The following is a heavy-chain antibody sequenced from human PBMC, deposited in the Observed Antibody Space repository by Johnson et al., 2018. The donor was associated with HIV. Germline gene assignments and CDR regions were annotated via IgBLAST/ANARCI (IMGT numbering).Heavy chain of an antibody. Sequence: VQLVESGGGVVQPGRSLRLSCAASGFTFDDYAMHWVRQAPGKGLEWVSGISWNSGSIGYADSVKGRFTISRDNAKNSLYLQMNSLRVEDTAVYYCASSQGFGEGAFDIWGQGTMVTVSS. D-gene: IGHD2-21*01. CDR2: ISWNSGSI. CDR3: ASSQGFGEGAFDI. CDR1: GFTFDDYA. V-gene: IGHV3-9*01. J-gene: IGHJ3*02.